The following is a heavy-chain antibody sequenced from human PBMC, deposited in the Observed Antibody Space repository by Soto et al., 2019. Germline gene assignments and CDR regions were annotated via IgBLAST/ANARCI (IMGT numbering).Heavy chain of an antibody. Sequence: QVQLQESGPGLVKPSQTLSLTCTVSGGSISSGGYYWSWIRQHPGKGLEWIGYIYYSGCTYYNPSLKSRVTISVDTSKNQFSLKLSSVTAADTAVYYCARGLWFGELFPAGMDVWGQGTTVTVSS. CDR1: GGSISSGGYY. J-gene: IGHJ6*02. D-gene: IGHD3-10*01. CDR2: IYYSGCT. V-gene: IGHV4-31*03. CDR3: ARGLWFGELFPAGMDV.